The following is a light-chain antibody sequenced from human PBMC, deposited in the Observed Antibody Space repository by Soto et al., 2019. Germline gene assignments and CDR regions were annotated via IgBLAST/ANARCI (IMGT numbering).Light chain of an antibody. V-gene: IGKV1-5*03. Sequence: DIQMTQSPSTLSASVGDRVTITCRASQNVRIYLAWYQQKPGKAPKLLIYQTSSLQSGVPSRFSGSGSETEFTLAIISLQPEDFATYYCQQYYIYPPAFGLGTKVEIK. J-gene: IGKJ3*01. CDR1: QNVRIY. CDR2: QTS. CDR3: QQYYIYPPA.